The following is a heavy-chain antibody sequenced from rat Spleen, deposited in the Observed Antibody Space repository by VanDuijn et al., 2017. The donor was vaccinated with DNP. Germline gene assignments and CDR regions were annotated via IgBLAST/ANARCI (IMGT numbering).Heavy chain of an antibody. Sequence: EVQLVESGGGLVQPGRSLKLSCAASGFTFSDYYMAWVRQAPTKGLGLVAYISYAGGSTYNGDSVKGRFTISRDNAESTLYLQMNSLRSEDMATYFCARHGRRVFDYWGQGVMVTVSS. CDR3: ARHGRRVFDY. CDR1: GFTFSDYY. V-gene: IGHV5-22*01. CDR2: ISYAGGST. J-gene: IGHJ2*01. D-gene: IGHD1-11*01.